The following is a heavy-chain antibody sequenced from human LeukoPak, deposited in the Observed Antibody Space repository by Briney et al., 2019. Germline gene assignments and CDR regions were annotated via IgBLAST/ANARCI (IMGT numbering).Heavy chain of an antibody. CDR1: GFTFSTFW. Sequence: GGSLRLSCAASGFTFSTFWVNWVRQTPGKGLEWVANIKQDGGEKYYVDSVKGRFTISRDNAKNSLYLQMNSLRDEDTAVYYCARSSGWIIDFWGQGTLVTVSS. V-gene: IGHV3-7*01. CDR3: ARSSGWIIDF. J-gene: IGHJ4*02. D-gene: IGHD6-19*01. CDR2: IKQDGGEK.